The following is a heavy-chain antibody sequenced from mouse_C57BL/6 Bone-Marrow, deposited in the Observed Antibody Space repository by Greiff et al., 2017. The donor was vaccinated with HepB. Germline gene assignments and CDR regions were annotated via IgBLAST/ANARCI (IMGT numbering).Heavy chain of an antibody. CDR2: IDPSDSET. CDR3: ARRYYGSSRYWYFDV. V-gene: IGHV1-52*01. J-gene: IGHJ1*03. D-gene: IGHD1-1*01. Sequence: QVQLQQPGAELVRPGSSVKLSCKASGYTFTSYWMNWVKQRPIQGLEWIGNIDPSDSETHYNQKFKDKATLTVDKSSSTAYMQLSSLTSEDSAVYYCARRYYGSSRYWYFDVWGTGTTVTVST. CDR1: GYTFTSYW.